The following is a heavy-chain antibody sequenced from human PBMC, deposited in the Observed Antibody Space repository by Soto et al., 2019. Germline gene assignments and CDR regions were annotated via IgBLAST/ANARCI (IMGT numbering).Heavy chain of an antibody. CDR1: GGSFSGYY. CDR2: INHSGST. CDR3: STEIHA. D-gene: IGHD5-18*01. V-gene: IGHV4-34*01. J-gene: IGHJ4*02. Sequence: SETLSLTCAVYGGSFSGYYWSWIRQPPGKGLEWIGEINHSGSTNYNPSLKSRVTISVDTSKNQFSLKLTSVTAADTAVYYCSTEIHAWGQQALVTVSS.